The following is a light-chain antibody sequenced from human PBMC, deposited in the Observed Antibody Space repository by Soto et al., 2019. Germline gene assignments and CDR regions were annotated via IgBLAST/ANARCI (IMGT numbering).Light chain of an antibody. J-gene: IGKJ1*01. CDR3: QQYNSGPRT. CDR1: QSVNSN. CDR2: WAS. Sequence: ELVMTQSPATLSVSTGERATLXXRASQSVNSNLAWYQQKPGQAPRVXSYWASSRATGSPARFSGSGAGTEFTLTSTSLQSEDFAVYYCQQYNSGPRTFGQGTKVEIK. V-gene: IGKV3-15*01.